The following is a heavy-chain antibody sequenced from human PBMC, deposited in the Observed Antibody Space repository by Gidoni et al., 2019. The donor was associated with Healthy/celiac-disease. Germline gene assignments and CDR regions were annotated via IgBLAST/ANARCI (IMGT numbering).Heavy chain of an antibody. CDR2: ISGSGGST. J-gene: IGHJ4*02. CDR3: AKDRVDYYGSGSPNIQDY. CDR1: GFTFSSYA. D-gene: IGHD3-10*01. Sequence: EVQLLESGGGLVQPGGSLRLSCAASGFTFSSYAMSWVRQAPGKGLGWVSAISGSGGSTYYADSVKGRFTISRDNSKNTLYLQMNSLRAEDTAVYYCAKDRVDYYGSGSPNIQDYWGQGTLVTVSS. V-gene: IGHV3-23*01.